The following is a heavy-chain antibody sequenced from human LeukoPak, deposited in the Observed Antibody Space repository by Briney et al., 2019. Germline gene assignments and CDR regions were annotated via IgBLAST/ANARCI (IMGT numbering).Heavy chain of an antibody. CDR1: GFIFSHHG. J-gene: IGHJ4*02. CDR2: IRADAVTT. V-gene: IGHV3-23*01. Sequence: GGTLRLSCATSGFIFSHHGMNWVRQAPGKGLEWVSGIRADAVTTYYADSVKGRFTISRDNSKNTLYLQMNSLRAEDTAVYYCAKDFSSYGRMSLFDYWGQGTLVTVSS. CDR3: AKDFSSYGRMSLFDY. D-gene: IGHD5-18*01.